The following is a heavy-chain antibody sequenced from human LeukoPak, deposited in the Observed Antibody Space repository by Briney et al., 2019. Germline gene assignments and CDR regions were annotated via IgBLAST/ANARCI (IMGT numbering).Heavy chain of an antibody. CDR1: GGSISSYY. Sequence: SETLSLTCTVSGGSISSYYWSWIRQPPGKGLEWIGYIYHSGSTNYNPSLKSRVTISVDTSKNQFSLKLSSVTAADTAVYYCARHSRSSWEFDPWGQGTLVTVSS. V-gene: IGHV4-59*08. D-gene: IGHD6-13*01. J-gene: IGHJ5*02. CDR3: ARHSRSSWEFDP. CDR2: IYHSGST.